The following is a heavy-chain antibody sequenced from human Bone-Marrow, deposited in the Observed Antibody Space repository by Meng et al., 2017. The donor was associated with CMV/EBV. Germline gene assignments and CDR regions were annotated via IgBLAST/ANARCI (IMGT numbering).Heavy chain of an antibody. CDR2: ISGSASNI. CDR3: AIWGRGGV. Sequence: LRVSCAGSGFRFDNYPMSWVRQAPGKGLEWVSAISGSASNIYYADSVKDRFTISRDNSKNTLFLQMNSLRAGDTAVYFCAIWGRGGVWGQGTTVTVSS. J-gene: IGHJ6*02. D-gene: IGHD3-16*01. CDR1: GFRFDNYP. V-gene: IGHV3-23*01.